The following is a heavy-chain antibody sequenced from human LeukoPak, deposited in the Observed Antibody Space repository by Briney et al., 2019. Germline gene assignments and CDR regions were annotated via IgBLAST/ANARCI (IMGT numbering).Heavy chain of an antibody. J-gene: IGHJ4*02. CDR3: ARDVRDGYSRYFGY. CDR2: IYYSGST. D-gene: IGHD5-24*01. CDR1: GRLQSRYH. Sequence: SETQALNCTVHGRLQSRYHCLWIRHPPGKGLGWQEHIYYSGSTNYNPSLKSRVTISVDTSKNQFSVKPSSVNAADRAVYYCARDVRDGYSRYFGYWGQGTLVTVCS. V-gene: IGHV4-59*01.